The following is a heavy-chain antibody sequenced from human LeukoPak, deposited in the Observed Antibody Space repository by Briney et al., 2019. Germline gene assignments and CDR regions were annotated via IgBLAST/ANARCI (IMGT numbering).Heavy chain of an antibody. V-gene: IGHV1-24*01. Sequence: PGXXXXWMGGXXPEDGETIYAQKFQGRVTMTEDTSTDTAYMELSSLRSEDTAVYYCATISNLYDSSGLFDYWGQGTLVTVSS. J-gene: IGHJ4*02. CDR2: XXPEDGET. CDR3: ATISNLYDSSGLFDY. D-gene: IGHD3-22*01.